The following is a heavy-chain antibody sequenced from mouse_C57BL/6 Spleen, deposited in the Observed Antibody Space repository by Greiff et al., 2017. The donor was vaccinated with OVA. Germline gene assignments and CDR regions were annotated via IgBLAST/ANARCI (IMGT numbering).Heavy chain of an antibody. Sequence: EVQLVESGPGLVKPSQSLSLTCSVTGYSITSGYYWNWIRQFPGNKLEWMGYISYDGSNNYNPSLKNRISITRDTSKNQFFLKLNSVTTEDTATYYCAREGYDYDSTFAYWGQGTLVTVSA. V-gene: IGHV3-6*01. CDR2: ISYDGSN. CDR1: GYSITSGYY. J-gene: IGHJ3*01. D-gene: IGHD2-4*01. CDR3: AREGYDYDSTFAY.